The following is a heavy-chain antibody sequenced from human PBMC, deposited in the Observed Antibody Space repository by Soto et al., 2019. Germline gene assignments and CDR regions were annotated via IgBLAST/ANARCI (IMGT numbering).Heavy chain of an antibody. CDR1: GFTFSSYA. J-gene: IGHJ4*02. CDR3: ARRGSGSDSDY. D-gene: IGHD1-26*01. V-gene: IGHV3-23*01. Sequence: EVPLLESGGGLVQPGGSLRLSCAASGFTFSSYAMSWVRQAPVKGLEWVSAISGSGGSTYYADSVKGRFTISRDNSKNTLYLQMNSLRAEDTAVYYCARRGSGSDSDYWGQGTLVTVSS. CDR2: ISGSGGST.